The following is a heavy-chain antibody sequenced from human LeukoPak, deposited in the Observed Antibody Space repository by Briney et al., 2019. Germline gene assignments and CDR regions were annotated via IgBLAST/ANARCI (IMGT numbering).Heavy chain of an antibody. J-gene: IGHJ5*02. V-gene: IGHV4-59*11. D-gene: IGHD3-22*01. CDR1: GGSISSHY. CDR3: ARLYDSSGYTNWLDP. Sequence: SETLSLTCTVSGGSISSHYWSWIRQPPGKGLEWIWYIYYSGSSKYNPSLKSRVTISVDTSKNQFSLKLSSVTAADTAVYYCARLYDSSGYTNWLDPWGQGTLVTVSS. CDR2: IYYSGSS.